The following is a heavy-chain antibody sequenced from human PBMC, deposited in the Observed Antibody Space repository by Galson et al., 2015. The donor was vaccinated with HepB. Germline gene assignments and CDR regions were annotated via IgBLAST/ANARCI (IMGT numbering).Heavy chain of an antibody. Sequence: SLRLSCAASGFTFSSYAMSWVRQAPGKGLEWVSAISGSGGSTYYADSVKGRFTISRDNSKNTLYLQMNSLRAEDTAVYYCAKDSTEDDFWSGYYYYYMDVWGKGTTVTVSS. CDR3: AKDSTEDDFWSGYYYYYMDV. J-gene: IGHJ6*03. CDR1: GFTFSSYA. D-gene: IGHD3-3*01. CDR2: ISGSGGST. V-gene: IGHV3-23*01.